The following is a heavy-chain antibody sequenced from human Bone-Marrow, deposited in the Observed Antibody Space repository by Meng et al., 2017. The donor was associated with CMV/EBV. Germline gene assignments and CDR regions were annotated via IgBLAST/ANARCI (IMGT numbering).Heavy chain of an antibody. Sequence: SGPTLVKPTQTLTLTCTFSGFSLSTGGVGVGWIRQPPGKALEWLALIYWNDDKRYSPSLKSRLTITKDTSKNQVVLTMTNMDPVDTATYYRAHLYYDILTGYHRAFDIWGQGTMVTVSS. D-gene: IGHD3-9*01. CDR3: AHLYYDILTGYHRAFDI. V-gene: IGHV2-5*01. J-gene: IGHJ3*02. CDR1: GFSLSTGGVG. CDR2: IYWNDDK.